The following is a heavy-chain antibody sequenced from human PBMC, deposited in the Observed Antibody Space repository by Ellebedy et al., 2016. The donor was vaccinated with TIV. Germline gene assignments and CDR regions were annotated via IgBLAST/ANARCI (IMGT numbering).Heavy chain of an antibody. V-gene: IGHV3-30-3*01. D-gene: IGHD3-10*01. CDR2: ISHDGSTK. CDR3: ARSGSYGSGSYYRYFDF. CDR1: GFTFSSYA. Sequence: GGSLRLXXAASGFTFSSYAMHWVRQAPGKGLEWVAVISHDGSTKFYADSVKGRYTISRDNAKNSLYLQMNSLSAEDTAVYYCARSGSYGSGSYYRYFDFWGQGTLVTVSS. J-gene: IGHJ4*02.